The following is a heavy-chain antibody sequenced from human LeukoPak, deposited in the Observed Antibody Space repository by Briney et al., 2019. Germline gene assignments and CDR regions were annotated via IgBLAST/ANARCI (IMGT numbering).Heavy chain of an antibody. D-gene: IGHD3-22*01. J-gene: IGHJ4*02. CDR1: GYSFTTYW. V-gene: IGHV5-51*01. CDR3: ARGSPLSHGYYYDSSGYDY. CDR2: IYPGDSDT. Sequence: GESLKISCKGSGYSFTTYWIGWVRQMPGKGLEWMGIIYPGDSDTTYSPSFQGQVTISADKSISTAYLQWSSLKASDTAMYYCARGSPLSHGYYYDSSGYDYWGQGTLVTVSS.